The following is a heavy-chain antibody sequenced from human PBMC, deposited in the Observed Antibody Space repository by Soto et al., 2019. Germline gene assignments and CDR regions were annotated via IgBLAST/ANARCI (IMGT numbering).Heavy chain of an antibody. CDR3: AKDIAYRAEGAFDI. J-gene: IGHJ3*02. CDR1: GFTFDDYA. CDR2: ISWNSGSI. Sequence: EVQLVESGGGLVQPGRSLRLSCAASGFTFDDYAMHWVRQAPGKGLEWVSGISWNSGSIGYADSVKGRFTISRDNAKNSLYLQMNSLRAEDTALYYCAKDIAYRAEGAFDIWGQGTMVTVSS. V-gene: IGHV3-9*01.